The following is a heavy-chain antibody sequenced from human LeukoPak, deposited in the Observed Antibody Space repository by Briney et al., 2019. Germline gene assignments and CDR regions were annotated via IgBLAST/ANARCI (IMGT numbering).Heavy chain of an antibody. J-gene: IGHJ3*02. CDR2: ISSSSSYI. CDR3: ARTYKGRDAFDI. D-gene: IGHD1-1*01. V-gene: IGHV3-21*01. CDR1: GFTLSSYS. Sequence: PGGSLRLSCAASGFTLSSYSMNWVRQAPGKGLEWVSSISSSSSYIYYADSVKGRFTISRDNAKNSLYLQMNSLRAEDTAVYYCARTYKGRDAFDIWGQGTMVTVSS.